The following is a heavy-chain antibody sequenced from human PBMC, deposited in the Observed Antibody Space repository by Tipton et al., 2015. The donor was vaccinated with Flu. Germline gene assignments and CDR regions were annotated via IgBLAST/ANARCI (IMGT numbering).Heavy chain of an antibody. CDR1: GGPISSYY. D-gene: IGHD3-22*01. J-gene: IGHJ6*02. V-gene: IGHV4-59*01. CDR3: ARERYYYDSSGYYGPRRTYYYYGMDV. Sequence: TLSLTCTVSGGPISSYYWSWIRQPPGKGLEWIGYIYYSGSTNYNPSLKSRVTISVDTSKNQFSLKLSSVTAADTAVYYCARERYYYDSSGYYGPRRTYYYYGMDVWGQGTTVTVSS. CDR2: IYYSGST.